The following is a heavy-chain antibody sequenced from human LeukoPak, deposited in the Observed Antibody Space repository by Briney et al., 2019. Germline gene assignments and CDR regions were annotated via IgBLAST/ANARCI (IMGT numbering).Heavy chain of an antibody. CDR2: ISGSGGST. CDR1: GFTFSSYA. J-gene: IGHJ6*02. D-gene: IGHD3-10*01. V-gene: IGHV3-23*01. CDR3: AKDASVRLYYYYYGMDV. Sequence: TGGSLRLSCAASGFTFSSYAMSWVRQAPGKGLERVSAISGSGGSTYYADSVKGRFTISRDNSKNTLYLQMNSLRAEDTAVYYCAKDASVRLYYYYYGMDVWGQGTTVTVSS.